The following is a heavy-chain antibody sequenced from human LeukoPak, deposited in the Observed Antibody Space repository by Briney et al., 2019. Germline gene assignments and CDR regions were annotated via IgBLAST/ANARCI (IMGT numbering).Heavy chain of an antibody. CDR2: IDPKSGDT. CDR1: RHTFTDYY. J-gene: IGHJ5*02. V-gene: IGHV1-2*02. CDR3: AGLSHVAARPGWFDP. D-gene: IGHD6-6*01. Sequence: ASVKVSCKPSRHTFTDYYIHRVRQAPGQGLEWMGWIDPKSGDTKLAQKFQGRVTMTRDTSISTIYMEMSRLRSDDTAMYYCAGLSHVAARPGWFDPWGQGTLVTVSS.